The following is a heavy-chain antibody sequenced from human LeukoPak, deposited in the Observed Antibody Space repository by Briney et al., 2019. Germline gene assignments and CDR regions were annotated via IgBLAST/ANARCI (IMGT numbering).Heavy chain of an antibody. CDR1: RFTFSSYA. J-gene: IGHJ6*03. V-gene: IGHV3-23*01. Sequence: GGSLRLSCAASRFTFSSYAMSWVRQAPGKGLEWVSAISGSGGSTYYADSVKGRFTISRDNSKNTLSLQMNSLRAEDTAIYYCAKNGDRGAYCSGGSCYPYYYYYMDAWGKGTTVTISS. D-gene: IGHD2-15*01. CDR3: AKNGDRGAYCSGGSCYPYYYYYMDA. CDR2: ISGSGGST.